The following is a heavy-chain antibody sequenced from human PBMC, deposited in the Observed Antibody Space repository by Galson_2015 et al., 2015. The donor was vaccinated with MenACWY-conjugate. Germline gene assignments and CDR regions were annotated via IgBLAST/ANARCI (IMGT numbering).Heavy chain of an antibody. CDR3: ARDSGYYEHSANFDY. J-gene: IGHJ4*02. Sequence: SLRLSCAASGFTFSSYSMNWVRQAPGKGLEWVSSISSSSSYIYYADSVKGRFTISRDNAKNSLYLQMNSLRAEDTAVYYCARDSGYYEHSANFDYWGQGTLVTVSS. CDR1: GFTFSSYS. D-gene: IGHD3-9*01. V-gene: IGHV3-21*01. CDR2: ISSSSSYI.